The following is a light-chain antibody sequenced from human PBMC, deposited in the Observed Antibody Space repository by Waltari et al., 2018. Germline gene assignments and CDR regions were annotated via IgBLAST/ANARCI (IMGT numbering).Light chain of an antibody. V-gene: IGLV3-1*01. CDR2: QHN. J-gene: IGLJ2*01. Sequence: SYELTQPPSVSVSPGHTASITCSGDKLGDKYAYWYQQKPGQSPVLVIYQHNKRPSGIPERFSGSNSGNTATLTISGTQAMDEADYYCQAWDRTTVVFGGGTKLTVL. CDR1: KLGDKY. CDR3: QAWDRTTVV.